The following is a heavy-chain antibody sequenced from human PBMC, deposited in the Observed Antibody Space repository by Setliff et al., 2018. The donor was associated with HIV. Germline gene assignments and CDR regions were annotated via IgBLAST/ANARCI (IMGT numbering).Heavy chain of an antibody. Sequence: GGSLRLSCAASGFSFSSYAMSWVRQAPGKGLEWVSAISGSGSSTYYADSVKGRFTISRDNAKNSLYLQMNSLRAEDTAVYYCARVDGSSSWFYYYYYYMDIWGKGTTVTVSS. CDR3: ARVDGSSSWFYYYYYYMDI. V-gene: IGHV3-23*01. D-gene: IGHD6-13*01. CDR1: GFSFSSYA. CDR2: ISGSGSST. J-gene: IGHJ6*03.